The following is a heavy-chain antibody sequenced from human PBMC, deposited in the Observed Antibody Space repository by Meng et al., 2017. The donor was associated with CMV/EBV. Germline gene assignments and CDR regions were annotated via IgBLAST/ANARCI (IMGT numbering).Heavy chain of an antibody. J-gene: IGHJ4*02. V-gene: IGHV3-30*18. CDR2: ISYDGSRQ. CDR3: AKLRHSYDSSGFTVDY. D-gene: IGHD3-22*01. CDR1: YIFSTCG. Sequence: YIFSTCGMHWVSQAPGKGLEWVAFISYDGSRQYYADSLKGRFIISRDDSKDTLYLQMNSLRADDTAVYYCAKLRHSYDSSGFTVDYWGRGTLVTVSS.